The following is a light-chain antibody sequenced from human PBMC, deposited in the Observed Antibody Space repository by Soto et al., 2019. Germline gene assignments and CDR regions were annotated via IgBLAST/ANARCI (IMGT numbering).Light chain of an antibody. Sequence: EIVLTQSPGTLSLSPGERATLSCRASQTISSSFLAWYQQKPGQAPRLLVYRASRRAPGIPDRFSGSGSWTDFTLTISRLESEDFAVYYCHQFGSSPLDTFGPGIKVEIQ. CDR1: QTISSSF. CDR3: HQFGSSPLDT. J-gene: IGKJ3*01. V-gene: IGKV3-20*01. CDR2: RAS.